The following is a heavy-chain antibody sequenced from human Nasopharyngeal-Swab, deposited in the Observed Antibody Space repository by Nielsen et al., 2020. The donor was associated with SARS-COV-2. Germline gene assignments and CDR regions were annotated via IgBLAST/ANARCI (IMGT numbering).Heavy chain of an antibody. D-gene: IGHD3-3*01. CDR1: GGSFNNHY. CDR2: INHRGST. J-gene: IGHJ4*02. Sequence: SETLSLTCAVYGGSFNNHYWTWIRPPPGKGLEWIGEINHRGSTNCNPSLKSRVTISVDTSKNQFSLKLSSVTAADTAVYYCARGGGLSGSWSYLHYWGQGALVTVSS. CDR3: ARGGGLSGSWSYLHY. V-gene: IGHV4-34*01.